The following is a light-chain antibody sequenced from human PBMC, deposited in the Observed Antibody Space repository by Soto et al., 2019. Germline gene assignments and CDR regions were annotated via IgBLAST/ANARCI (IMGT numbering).Light chain of an antibody. J-gene: IGKJ1*01. CDR1: QPIINY. CDR2: GTS. CDR3: QQSHTTPWT. V-gene: IGKV1-39*01. Sequence: DIQMTQSPSSLSASVGDRVTITCRASQPIINYLNWYQQKSGRAPKLLIYGTSKLYSGVPSRFSGSGSATDFSLTISSLHPEDFSTYICQQSHTTPWTFCRGIRV.